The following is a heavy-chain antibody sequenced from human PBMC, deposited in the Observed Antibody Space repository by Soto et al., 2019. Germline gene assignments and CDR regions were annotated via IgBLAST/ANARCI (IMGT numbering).Heavy chain of an antibody. CDR3: AKGVISATRGKPFDY. Sequence: DVQLLESGGGLVQPGGSLRLSCVASGFTFSSYGMSWVRQAPGKGLEWVSAISGSGTSTYYADSVKGRFTISRDNSKNTLYLQMNSLRADDTAVYYCAKGVISATRGKPFDYWGQGTLVTVSS. CDR1: GFTFSSYG. J-gene: IGHJ4*02. CDR2: ISGSGTST. D-gene: IGHD2-15*01. V-gene: IGHV3-23*01.